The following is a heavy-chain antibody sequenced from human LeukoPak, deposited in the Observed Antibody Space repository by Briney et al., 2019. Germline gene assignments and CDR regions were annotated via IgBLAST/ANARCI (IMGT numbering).Heavy chain of an antibody. CDR3: ARVSPNRRISYGYQNWFDP. J-gene: IGHJ5*02. D-gene: IGHD5-18*01. CDR2: INPSGGST. CDR1: GYTFTNYY. V-gene: IGHV1-46*01. Sequence: GASVKVSCKASGYTFTNYYMHWVRQAPGQGLEWMGIINPSGGSTSYAQKFQGRVTMTRDMSTSTVYMELSSLRSDDTAVYFCARVSPNRRISYGYQNWFDPWGQGTLVSVSS.